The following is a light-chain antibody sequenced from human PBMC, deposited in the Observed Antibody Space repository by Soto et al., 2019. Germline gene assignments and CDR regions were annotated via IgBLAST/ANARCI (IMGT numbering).Light chain of an antibody. CDR3: GTWDNSLSVGG. V-gene: IGLV1-51*01. J-gene: IGLJ3*02. CDR2: DDN. CDR1: SSNIGYNY. Sequence: QSVLTQPPSVSAAPGQKVTISCSGSSSNIGYNYVSWYQQFPGTAPKLLIYDDNKRFSGIPDRFSGSKSGTSATLGITGLQTGDEADYYCGTWDNSLSVGGFGGGTQLTVL.